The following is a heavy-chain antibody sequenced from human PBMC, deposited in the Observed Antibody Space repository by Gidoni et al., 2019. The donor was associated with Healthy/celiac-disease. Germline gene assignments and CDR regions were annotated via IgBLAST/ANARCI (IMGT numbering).Heavy chain of an antibody. V-gene: IGHV3-30*18. CDR1: GFTFSSYG. Sequence: QVQLVESGGGVVQPGRSLRLSCAASGFTFSSYGMHWVRQAPGKGLEWVAVISYDGSNKYYADSVKGRFTISRDNSKNTLYLQMNSLRAEDTAVYYCAKGPVAGTRIDYWGQGTLVTVSS. J-gene: IGHJ4*02. CDR3: AKGPVAGTRIDY. D-gene: IGHD6-19*01. CDR2: ISYDGSNK.